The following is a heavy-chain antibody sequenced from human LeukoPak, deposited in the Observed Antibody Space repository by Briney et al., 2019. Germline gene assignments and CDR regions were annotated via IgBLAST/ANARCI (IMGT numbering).Heavy chain of an antibody. CDR1: GFTFSSYS. J-gene: IGHJ6*02. CDR2: ISSSSSTI. CDR3: ARDSFVVVVARYYYGMDV. V-gene: IGHV3-48*04. Sequence: PGGSLRLSCAASGFTFSSYSMNWVRQAPGKGLEWVSYISSSSSTIYYADSVKGRFTISRDNAKNSLYLQMNSLRAEDTAVYYCARDSFVVVVARYYYGMDVWGQGTTVTVSS. D-gene: IGHD2-15*01.